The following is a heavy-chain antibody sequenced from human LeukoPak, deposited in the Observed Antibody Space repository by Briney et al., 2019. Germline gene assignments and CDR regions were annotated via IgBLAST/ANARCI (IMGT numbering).Heavy chain of an antibody. Sequence: PGGSLRLSCVASGFTFNSNGMTWVRQAPGKGLEWVSTISATGGSTYDADSVKGRFTISRDNSKNTLYLQMNSLRAEDTAIYYCARDSGYSYGQKYWGQGTLVTVSS. CDR1: GFTFNSNG. D-gene: IGHD5-18*01. V-gene: IGHV3-23*01. J-gene: IGHJ4*02. CDR3: ARDSGYSYGQKY. CDR2: ISATGGST.